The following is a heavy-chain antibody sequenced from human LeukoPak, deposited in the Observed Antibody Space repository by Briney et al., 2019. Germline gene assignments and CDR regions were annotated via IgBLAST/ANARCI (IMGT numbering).Heavy chain of an antibody. D-gene: IGHD2-2*01. J-gene: IGHJ6*02. CDR2: ISSSSSYI. Sequence: GGSLRLSCAASGFTFSSYSMSWVRQAPGEGLEWVSSISSSSSYIYYADSVKGRFTISRDNAKNSLYLQMNSLRAEDTAVYYCARENIVVVPAAMFHYYYGMDVWGQGTTVTVSS. V-gene: IGHV3-21*01. CDR3: ARENIVVVPAAMFHYYYGMDV. CDR1: GFTFSSYS.